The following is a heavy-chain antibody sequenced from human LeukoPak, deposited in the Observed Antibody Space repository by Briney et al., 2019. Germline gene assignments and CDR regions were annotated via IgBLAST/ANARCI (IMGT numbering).Heavy chain of an antibody. Sequence: GGSLRLSCAASGFTFNSYGMHWVRQAPGKGLEWVAVMWYDGSNKYYADSVKGRFTISRDNSKNTLYLQMNSLRAEDTAVYYCAKPPFSTSSLGKYFQHWGQGTVVTVSS. CDR1: GFTFNSYG. D-gene: IGHD6-6*01. CDR3: AKPPFSTSSLGKYFQH. CDR2: MWYDGSNK. V-gene: IGHV3-33*06. J-gene: IGHJ1*01.